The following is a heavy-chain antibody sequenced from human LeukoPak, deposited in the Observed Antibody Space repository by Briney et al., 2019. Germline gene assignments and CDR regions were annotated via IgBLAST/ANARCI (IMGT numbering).Heavy chain of an antibody. CDR1: GFTFSDYY. CDR2: ISSSGSTI. V-gene: IGHV3-11*01. D-gene: IGHD5-24*01. J-gene: IGHJ4*02. CDR3: ATRRWLQSEFDY. Sequence: GGSLRLSCAASGFTFSDYYMSWIRQGPGKGLEWVSYISSSGSTIYYADSVKGRFTISRDNAKNSLYLQMNSLRAEDTAVYYCATRRWLQSEFDYWGQGTLVTVSS.